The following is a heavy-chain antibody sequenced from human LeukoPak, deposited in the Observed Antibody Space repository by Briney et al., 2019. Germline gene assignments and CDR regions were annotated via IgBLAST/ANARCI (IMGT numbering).Heavy chain of an antibody. CDR2: ISSGSTTI. Sequence: GGSLRLSCATSGFTLSSYSMNWVRQAPGKGLEWVSYISSGSTTIYYAGSVKGRFTISRDNAKNSLYLQMNSLRVEDTAVYYCARDVEQWLVRVYYFDYWGQGTLVTVSS. J-gene: IGHJ4*02. CDR1: GFTLSSYS. V-gene: IGHV3-48*01. CDR3: ARDVEQWLVRVYYFDY. D-gene: IGHD6-19*01.